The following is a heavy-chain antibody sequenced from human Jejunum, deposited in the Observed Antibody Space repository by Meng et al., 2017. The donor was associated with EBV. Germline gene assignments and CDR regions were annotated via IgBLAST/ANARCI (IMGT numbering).Heavy chain of an antibody. CDR3: ASDISTATFGY. D-gene: IGHD2-21*02. J-gene: IGHJ4*02. CDR1: GYTFSRYA. V-gene: IGHV7-4-1*02. Sequence: QVQLVQSGSELKKSGASVKVSCKASGYTFSRYAMNWVRQAPGQGLEWMGWINTRTGNPAYAQGFTGRFVFSLDTSVSTAYLQISSLKAEDTAVYYCASDISTATFGYWGQGTLVTVAS. CDR2: INTRTGNP.